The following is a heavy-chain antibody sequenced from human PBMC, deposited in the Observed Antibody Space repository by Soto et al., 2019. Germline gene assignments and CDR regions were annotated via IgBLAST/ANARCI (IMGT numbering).Heavy chain of an antibody. Sequence: SVKVSCKASGGTFSSYAISWVRQAPGQGLEWMGGIIPIFGTANYAQKFQGRVTITADESTSTAYMELSSLRSEDTAVYYCARARWGLGELSLSNWFDPWGQGTLVTVS. CDR1: GGTFSSYA. D-gene: IGHD3-16*02. J-gene: IGHJ5*02. V-gene: IGHV1-69*13. CDR3: ARARWGLGELSLSNWFDP. CDR2: IIPIFGTA.